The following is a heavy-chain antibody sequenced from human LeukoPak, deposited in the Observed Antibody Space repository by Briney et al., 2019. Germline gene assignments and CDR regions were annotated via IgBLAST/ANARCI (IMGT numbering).Heavy chain of an antibody. D-gene: IGHD3-10*01. J-gene: IGHJ4*02. CDR2: IRYDGSNK. V-gene: IGHV3-30*02. Sequence: PGGSLRLSCAASGFTFSSYGMHWGRQAPAKGLEWVAFIRYDGSNKCYADSVNVRFTISRDNAKNSLYMQMNSLRVEDTAVYYCAKVAKYYYGSETYYFFEHWGQGTPVTASS. CDR1: GFTFSSYG. CDR3: AKVAKYYYGSETYYFFEH.